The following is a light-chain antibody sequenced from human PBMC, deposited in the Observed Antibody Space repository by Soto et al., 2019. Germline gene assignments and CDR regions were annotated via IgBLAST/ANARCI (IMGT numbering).Light chain of an antibody. CDR3: QSYDGSLSGSV. CDR2: GNS. CDR1: SSNIGAGYD. J-gene: IGLJ3*02. Sequence: QPVLTQPPSVSGAPGQRVTISCTGSSSNIGAGYDVHWYQQLPGTAPKLLIYGNSNRPSGVPDRFSGSKSGTSASLAITGLQAEDEADYYCQSYDGSLSGSVFGGGTKVTVL. V-gene: IGLV1-40*01.